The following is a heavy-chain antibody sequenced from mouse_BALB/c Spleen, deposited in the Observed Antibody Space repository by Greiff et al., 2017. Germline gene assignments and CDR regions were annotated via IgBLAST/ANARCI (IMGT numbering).Heavy chain of an antibody. D-gene: IGHD2-3*01. CDR2: IDPENGNT. J-gene: IGHJ1*01. CDR3: ARSYDGYPYWYFDV. CDR1: GFNIKDYY. Sequence: EVQLQQSGAELVRPGALVKLSCKASGFNIKDYYMHWVKQRPEQGLEWIGWIDPENGNTIYDPKFQGKASITADTSSNTAYLQLSSLTSEDTAVYYCARSYDGYPYWYFDVWGAGTTVTVSS. V-gene: IGHV14-1*02.